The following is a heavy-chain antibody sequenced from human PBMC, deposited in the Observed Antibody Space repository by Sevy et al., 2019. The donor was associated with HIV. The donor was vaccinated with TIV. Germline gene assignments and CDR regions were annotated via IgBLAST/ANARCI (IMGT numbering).Heavy chain of an antibody. CDR1: GFTFSSYA. D-gene: IGHD3-22*01. J-gene: IGHJ6*02. CDR2: ISYDGSKK. V-gene: IGHV3-30*04. Sequence: GGSLRLSCAASGFTFSSYAMHWVRQAPGKGLEWVAVISYDGSKKYYADSVKGRFTISRDNSKNTLYLQMNSLRAEDTAVYYCARDRDYYDSSGYYSYYYYYGMDVWGQGTTVTVSS. CDR3: ARDRDYYDSSGYYSYYYYYGMDV.